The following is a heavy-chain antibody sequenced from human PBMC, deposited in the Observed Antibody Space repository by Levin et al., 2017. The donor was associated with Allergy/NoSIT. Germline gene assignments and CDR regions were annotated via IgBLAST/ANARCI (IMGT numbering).Heavy chain of an antibody. D-gene: IGHD5-18*01. J-gene: IGHJ5*02. V-gene: IGHV2-5*02. CDR2: IYWDDDK. Sequence: SGPTLVKPTQTLTLTCTFSGFSLSSAGMGVGWARQAPGRALEWLAFIYWDDDKHYNPSLRSRLTITKDTSNNQVVLTMTNMDPVDTATYYCAHRGYKFAYAAWFDPRGQGALVTVSS. CDR1: GFSLSSAGMG. CDR3: AHRGYKFAYAAWFDP.